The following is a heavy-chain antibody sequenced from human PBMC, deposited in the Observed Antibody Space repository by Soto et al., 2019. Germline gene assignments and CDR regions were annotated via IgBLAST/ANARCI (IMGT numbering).Heavy chain of an antibody. Sequence: QVQLVQSGAEVKKPGSSVKVSCKASGGTFSSYAISWVRQAPGQGLEWMGGIIPIFGTANYAQKFQGRVTITPDESTSTGHMELSSLRSEYTAVYYWARESRYYSGGSYYFLPGIDYWGQGTLVTVSS. CDR3: ARESRYYSGGSYYFLPGIDY. CDR2: IIPIFGTA. V-gene: IGHV1-69*05. J-gene: IGHJ4*02. D-gene: IGHD2-15*01. CDR1: GGTFSSYA.